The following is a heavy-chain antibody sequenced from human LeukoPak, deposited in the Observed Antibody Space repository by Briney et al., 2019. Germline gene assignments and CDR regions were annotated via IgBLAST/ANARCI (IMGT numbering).Heavy chain of an antibody. J-gene: IGHJ4*02. CDR1: GFSLSTPAVG. Sequence: RESGPTLVPPTQTLTLTCTFSGFSLSTPAVGGGCFRQPPGKALEWLALIYWNDNKRYSPSLENRLTITKDSSDNPVVFAMTNVDPVDTATYYCAHLSAAYSSKFGYWGQGILVTVSS. CDR3: AHLSAAYSSKFGY. D-gene: IGHD2-15*01. V-gene: IGHV2-5*01. CDR2: IYWNDNK.